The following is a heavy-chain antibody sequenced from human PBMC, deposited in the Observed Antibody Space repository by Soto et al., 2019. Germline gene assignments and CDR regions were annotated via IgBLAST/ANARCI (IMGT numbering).Heavy chain of an antibody. D-gene: IGHD2-21*02. CDR2: IYYSGST. CDR3: ARDVVVTATHGMDV. J-gene: IGHJ6*02. Sequence: PSETLSLTCTVSGGSISSYYWSWIRQPPGKGLEWIGYIYYSGSTYYNPSLKSRVTISVDTSKNQFSLKLSSVTAADTAVYYCARDVVVTATHGMDVWGQGNTVTVSS. V-gene: IGHV4-59*12. CDR1: GGSISSYY.